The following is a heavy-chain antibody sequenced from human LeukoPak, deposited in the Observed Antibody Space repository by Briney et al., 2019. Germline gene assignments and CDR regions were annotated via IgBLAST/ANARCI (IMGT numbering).Heavy chain of an antibody. CDR1: GFTFSSYW. J-gene: IGHJ4*02. D-gene: IGHD4-11*01. Sequence: GGSLRLSCAASGFTFSSYWMHWVRQAPEKGLEWVSSISSSSSYIYYADSVKGRFTISRDNAKNSLYLQMNSLRAEDTAVYYCARGDYSRPFDYWGQGTLVTVSS. V-gene: IGHV3-21*01. CDR2: ISSSSSYI. CDR3: ARGDYSRPFDY.